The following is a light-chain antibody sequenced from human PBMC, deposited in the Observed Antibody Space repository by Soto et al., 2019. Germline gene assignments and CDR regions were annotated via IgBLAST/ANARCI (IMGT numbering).Light chain of an antibody. J-gene: IGKJ2*01. CDR2: GVS. CDR3: QQYGDSPPNT. Sequence: EIVLTQSPGTLSLSPGERATLSCRASQRVASRFLGWYQHKPGQAPRLLIYGVSIRASVIPVRFSGSGSGTDITLTISRMKTEDFEVYYCQQYGDSPPNTVGQGTKLEIK. V-gene: IGKV3-20*01. CDR1: QRVASRF.